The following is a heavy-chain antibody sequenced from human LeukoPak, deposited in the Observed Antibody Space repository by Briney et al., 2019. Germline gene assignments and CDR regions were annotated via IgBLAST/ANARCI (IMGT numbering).Heavy chain of an antibody. CDR3: AREDGRISGWVDY. V-gene: IGHV3-11*01. CDR1: GFTFSYYY. D-gene: IGHD6-19*01. CDR2: IGSSGERI. J-gene: IGHJ4*02. Sequence: PGGSLRLSCAASGFTFSYYYMGWIRQALGKGLEWVSYIGSSGERIYYTDSVKGRFTISRDNAKSSLYLELNSLRADDTAVYYCAREDGRISGWVDYWGQGTLVIVSS.